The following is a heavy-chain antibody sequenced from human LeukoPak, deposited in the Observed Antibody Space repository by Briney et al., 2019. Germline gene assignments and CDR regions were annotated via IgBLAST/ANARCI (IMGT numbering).Heavy chain of an antibody. CDR3: ARAKGAAGTSFLYYYYGMDV. D-gene: IGHD6-13*01. CDR2: IIPILGTA. V-gene: IGHV1-69*01. Sequence: SVKVSCKASGGTFSSYAISWVRQAPGQGLEWMGGIIPILGTANYAQKFQGRVTITADESTSTAYMELSSLRSEDTAVYYCARAKGAAGTSFLYYYYGMDVWGQGTTVTVSS. J-gene: IGHJ6*02. CDR1: GGTFSSYA.